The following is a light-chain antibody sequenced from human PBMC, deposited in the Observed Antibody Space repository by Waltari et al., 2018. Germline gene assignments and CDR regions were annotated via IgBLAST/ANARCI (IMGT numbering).Light chain of an antibody. CDR2: NVS. Sequence: VLVQSPPSLPVTLVQPASVSCRSNQILVFVYGNTYLNWLHHMPVQAPRRLIYNVSMRESGVPARFTGSGSGTGFTLKISSLAAEDVGVYYCVQGTRWPWKFGQGTKVEIK. CDR3: VQGTRWPWK. V-gene: IGKV2-30*01. CDR1: QILVFVYGNTY. J-gene: IGKJ1*01.